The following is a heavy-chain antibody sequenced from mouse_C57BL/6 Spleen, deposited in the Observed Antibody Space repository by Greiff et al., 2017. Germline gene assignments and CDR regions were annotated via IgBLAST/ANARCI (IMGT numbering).Heavy chain of an antibody. CDR2: ISYDGSN. CDR3: ARGDYYGSSG. J-gene: IGHJ3*01. Sequence: EVQVVESGPGLVKPSQSLSLTCSVTGYSITSGYYWNWIRQFPGNKLEWMGYISYDGSNNYNPSLKNRISITRDTSKNQFFLKLNSVTTEDTATYYCARGDYYGSSGWGQGTLVTVSA. CDR1: GYSITSGYY. D-gene: IGHD1-1*01. V-gene: IGHV3-6*01.